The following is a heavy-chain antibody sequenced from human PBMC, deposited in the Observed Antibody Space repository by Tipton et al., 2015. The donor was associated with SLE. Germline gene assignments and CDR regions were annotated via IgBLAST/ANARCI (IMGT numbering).Heavy chain of an antibody. CDR1: GGSISSGSYY. J-gene: IGHJ4*02. V-gene: IGHV4-61*02. CDR2: IYTSGST. Sequence: TLSLTCTVSGGSISSGSYYWSWIRQPAGKGLEWIGRIYTSGSTNYNPSLKSRVTISVDTSKNQFSLKLSSVTAADTAVYYCAREGSGWYRGYYFDYWGQGTLVTVSS. CDR3: AREGSGWYRGYYFDY. D-gene: IGHD6-19*01.